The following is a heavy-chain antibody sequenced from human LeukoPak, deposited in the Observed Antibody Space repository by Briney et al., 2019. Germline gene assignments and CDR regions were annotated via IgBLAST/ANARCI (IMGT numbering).Heavy chain of an antibody. D-gene: IGHD6-13*01. CDR1: GGSISSSSYY. CDR2: IYHSGST. CDR3: ASNSAAGNYYGMDV. Sequence: SETLSLTCTVSGGSISSSSYYWGWIRQPPGKRLEWLGSIYHSGSTYYNPSLKSRVTISVDRSKNQFSLKLSSVTAADTAVYYCASNSAAGNYYGMDVWGQGTTVTVSS. V-gene: IGHV4-39*07. J-gene: IGHJ6*02.